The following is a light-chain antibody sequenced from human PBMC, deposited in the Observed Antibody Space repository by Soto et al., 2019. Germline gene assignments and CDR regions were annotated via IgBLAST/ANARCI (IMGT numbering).Light chain of an antibody. J-gene: IGKJ1*01. CDR1: QSVRSW. CDR3: LQVYSFPRT. CDR2: DAS. V-gene: IGKV1-5*01. Sequence: DIQITQSLSTLSASVGDRVTITCLASQSVRSWLAWYQQKPGRAPKFLIYDASILQSGVPSRFSGSGSGTEFILTINNVQPEDFASYFCLQVYSFPRTFGLGTKVDIK.